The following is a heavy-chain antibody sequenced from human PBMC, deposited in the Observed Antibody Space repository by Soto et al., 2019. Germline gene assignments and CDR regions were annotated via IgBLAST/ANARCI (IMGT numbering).Heavy chain of an antibody. CDR2: INSDGSTT. Sequence: EVRLVESGGGLVQPGASLRLSCATSGFTFSSRWMHWVRQAPGKGLVWVSYINSDGSTTTYADSVKGRFTISRDKAKNTVCLQMNSLRVDDTAVYYCARDTSYCTAYWGQGTLVNVSS. V-gene: IGHV3-74*01. D-gene: IGHD2-2*02. CDR1: GFTFSSRW. J-gene: IGHJ4*02. CDR3: ARDTSYCTAY.